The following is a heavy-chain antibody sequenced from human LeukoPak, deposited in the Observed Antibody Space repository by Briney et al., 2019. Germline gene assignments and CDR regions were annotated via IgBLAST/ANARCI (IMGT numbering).Heavy chain of an antibody. CDR3: ATPYCGAISCLDVFDV. D-gene: IGHD4/OR15-4a*01. Sequence: PSETLSLTCTVSGVSLSSDKYYWTWIRQRPGKVLEWIGHIYYSGSTSFNPSLKSRVSMSMDTSKSQFSLKLPSVTAADTAVYYCATPYCGAISCLDVFDVWGQGTVVTVSS. V-gene: IGHV4-31*03. CDR2: IYYSGST. J-gene: IGHJ3*01. CDR1: GVSLSSDKYY.